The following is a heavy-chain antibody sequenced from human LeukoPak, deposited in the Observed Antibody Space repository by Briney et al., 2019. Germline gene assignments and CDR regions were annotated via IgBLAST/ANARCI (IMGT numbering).Heavy chain of an antibody. V-gene: IGHV4-38-2*02. CDR1: GYSISSGYY. Sequence: SETLSLTCTVSGYSISSGYYWGWIRQPPGKGLEWIGSIYHSGSTYYNPSLKSRVTISVDTSKNQFSLKLSSVTAADTAVYYCARVVDYGGTPPYFDYWGQGTLVTVSS. CDR3: ARVVDYGGTPPYFDY. J-gene: IGHJ4*02. CDR2: IYHSGST. D-gene: IGHD4-23*01.